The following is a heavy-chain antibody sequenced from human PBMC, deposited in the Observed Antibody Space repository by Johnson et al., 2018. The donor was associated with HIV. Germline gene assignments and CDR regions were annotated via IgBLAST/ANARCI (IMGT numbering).Heavy chain of an antibody. CDR3: ARGPGAFDI. V-gene: IGHV3-9*01. J-gene: IGHJ3*02. CDR1: GFTFDDYA. Sequence: VQLVESGGGVVQPGRSLRLSCAASGFTFDDYAMHWVRQAPGKGLEWVSGISWNSGSIGYADSVKGRFTISRDNAKNTLYLQMKRLSAEETAVYYCARGPGAFDIWGQGTMVTVSS. CDR2: ISWNSGSI.